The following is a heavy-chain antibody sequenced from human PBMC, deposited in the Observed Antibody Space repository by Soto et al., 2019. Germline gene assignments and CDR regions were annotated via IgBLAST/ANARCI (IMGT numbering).Heavy chain of an antibody. CDR2: IIPIFGTA. Sequence: SVKVSCKASGGTFSSYAISWVRQAPGQGLERMGGIIPIFGTANYAQKFQGRVTITADESTSTAYMELSSLRSEDTAVYYCARDRWYSSSWYVDYWGQGTLVTVSS. D-gene: IGHD6-13*01. CDR3: ARDRWYSSSWYVDY. V-gene: IGHV1-69*13. CDR1: GGTFSSYA. J-gene: IGHJ4*02.